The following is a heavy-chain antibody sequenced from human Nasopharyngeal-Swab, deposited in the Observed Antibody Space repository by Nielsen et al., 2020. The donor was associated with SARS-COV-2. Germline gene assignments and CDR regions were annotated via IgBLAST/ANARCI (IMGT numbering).Heavy chain of an antibody. J-gene: IGHJ4*02. CDR2: TDYRSERYN. Sequence: SESLSLSCAISGVSVSNDRIAWNRITQSPSRGLEWLVNTDYRSERYNDYAVSVNSRITIKPDLSTNQFSLQLNSVTPEDTAVYYCARDEGAHNSWGQGTLVTVSS. CDR1: GVSVSNDRIA. D-gene: IGHD3-16*01. V-gene: IGHV6-1*01. CDR3: ARDEGAHNS.